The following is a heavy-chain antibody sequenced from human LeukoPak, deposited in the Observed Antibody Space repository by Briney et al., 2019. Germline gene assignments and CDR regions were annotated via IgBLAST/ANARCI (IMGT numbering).Heavy chain of an antibody. D-gene: IGHD6-13*01. CDR3: ARASGLFAAADY. J-gene: IGHJ4*02. CDR1: GFTFSSYA. Sequence: PGGSLRLSCAASGFTFSSYAMSWVRQAPGKGLEWVAVISYDGSNKYYADSVKGRFTISRDNSKNTLYLQMNSLRAEDTAVYYCARASGLFAAADYWGQGTLVTVSS. V-gene: IGHV3-30-3*01. CDR2: ISYDGSNK.